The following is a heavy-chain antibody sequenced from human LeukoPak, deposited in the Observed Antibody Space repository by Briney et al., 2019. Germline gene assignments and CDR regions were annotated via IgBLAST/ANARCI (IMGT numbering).Heavy chain of an antibody. CDR2: ISSSSGTK. V-gene: IGHV3-48*01. Sequence: GGSLRLSCAASGFTFSSYGINWVRQAPGKGLEWVSYISSSSGTKDYADSVKGRFTISRDNAKNSLYLQMNSLRAEDTAVYYCARGTGDRGFDFWGQGTLVTVSS. D-gene: IGHD7-27*01. J-gene: IGHJ4*02. CDR3: ARGTGDRGFDF. CDR1: GFTFSSYG.